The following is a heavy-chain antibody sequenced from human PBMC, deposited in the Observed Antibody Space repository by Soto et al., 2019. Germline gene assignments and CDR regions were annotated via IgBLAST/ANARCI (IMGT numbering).Heavy chain of an antibody. CDR2: INQSGNT. Sequence: LPETLSLTCAVDDGSFSGYYWSWIRQTPGKGLEWIGEINQSGNTNYNPSLKSRITISVDTSKNQFSLKLSSLTAADKDVYYCARAYTIPFYYYYMDVCGKGTTVTVSS. J-gene: IGHJ6*03. CDR1: DGSFSGYY. CDR3: ARAYTIPFYYYYMDV. V-gene: IGHV4-34*01. D-gene: IGHD3-16*01.